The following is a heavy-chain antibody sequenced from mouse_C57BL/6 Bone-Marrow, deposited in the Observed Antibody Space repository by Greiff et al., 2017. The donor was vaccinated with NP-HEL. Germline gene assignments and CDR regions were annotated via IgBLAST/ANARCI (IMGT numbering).Heavy chain of an antibody. D-gene: IGHD1-1*01. Sequence: EVKLMESGGGLVQPKGSLKLSCAASGFSFNTYAMNWVRQAPGKGLEWVARIRSKSNNYATYYADSVKDRFTISRDDSESMLYLQLNNLKTEDTAMYYCVRTTVVAPYAMDYWGQGTSVTVSS. CDR2: IRSKSNNYAT. J-gene: IGHJ4*01. V-gene: IGHV10-1*01. CDR3: VRTTVVAPYAMDY. CDR1: GFSFNTYA.